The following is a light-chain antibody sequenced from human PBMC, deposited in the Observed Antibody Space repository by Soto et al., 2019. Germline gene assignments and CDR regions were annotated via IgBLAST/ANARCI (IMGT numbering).Light chain of an antibody. CDR2: DVN. CDR1: SSDVGAHNY. V-gene: IGLV2-8*01. J-gene: IGLJ3*02. Sequence: QSALTQPPSASGSPGQSLTISCTGTSSDVGAHNYVSWYQQNPGKAPKLMLYDVNMRPSGVPDRFSGSKSGNTASLTVSGLQAEDEADYYCSSYAGGNNWVFGGGTKLTVL. CDR3: SSYAGGNNWV.